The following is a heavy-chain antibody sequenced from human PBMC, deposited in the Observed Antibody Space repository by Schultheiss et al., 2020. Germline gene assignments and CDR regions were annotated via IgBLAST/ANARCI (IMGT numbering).Heavy chain of an antibody. CDR2: INHSGST. CDR1: GGSFSGYY. CDR3: AKDRGWGTGDAFDI. Sequence: SETLSLTWAVYGGSFSGYYWSWIRQPPGKGLEWIGEINHSGSTNYNPSLKSRVTISVDTSKNQFSLKLSSVTAADTAVYYCAKDRGWGTGDAFDIWGQGTLVTVSS. D-gene: IGHD3-16*01. V-gene: IGHV4-34*01. J-gene: IGHJ4*02.